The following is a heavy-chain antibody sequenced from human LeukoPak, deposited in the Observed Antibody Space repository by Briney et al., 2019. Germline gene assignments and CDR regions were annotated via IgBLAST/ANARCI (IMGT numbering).Heavy chain of an antibody. CDR1: GFTFRSYW. CDR2: INSDGSST. V-gene: IGHV3-74*01. D-gene: IGHD3-3*01. J-gene: IGHJ6*02. CDR3: AKDLRFLEWLFVYYGMDV. Sequence: GGSLRLSCAASGFTFRSYWMHWVRQAPGKGLVWVSRINSDGSSTSYADSVKGRFTISRDNAKNTLYLQMNSLRAEDTAVYYCAKDLRFLEWLFVYYGMDVWGQGTTVTVSS.